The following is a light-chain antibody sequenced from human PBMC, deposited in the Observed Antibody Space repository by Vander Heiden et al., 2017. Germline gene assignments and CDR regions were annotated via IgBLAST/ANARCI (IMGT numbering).Light chain of an antibody. Sequence: QSARTQPASVPGSPGRSNTVSCTGPTRNVGVYNYVSWYQQHPGKAPKLMIYDVTNRPSGVSNRFSGSKSGNTASLTISGLQAEDEADYYCSSFTSSSTVVFGGGTKLTVL. CDR2: DVT. V-gene: IGLV2-14*01. CDR3: SSFTSSSTVV. J-gene: IGLJ2*01. CDR1: TRNVGVYNY.